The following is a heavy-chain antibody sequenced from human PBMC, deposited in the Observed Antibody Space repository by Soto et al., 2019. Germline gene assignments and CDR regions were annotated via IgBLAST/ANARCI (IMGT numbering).Heavy chain of an antibody. V-gene: IGHV5-51*01. CDR1: GYSFTSYW. D-gene: IGHD6-13*01. J-gene: IGHJ6*02. CDR3: ARHGGHSSSWYGKEKQNRLGYYYYGMDV. CDR2: IYPGDSDT. Sequence: EVQLVQSGAEVKKPGESLKISCKGSGYSFTSYWIGWVRQMPGKGLEWMGIIYPGDSDTRYSPSFQGQVTISADKSISTAYLQWSSLKASDTAMYYCARHGGHSSSWYGKEKQNRLGYYYYGMDVWGQGTTVTVSS.